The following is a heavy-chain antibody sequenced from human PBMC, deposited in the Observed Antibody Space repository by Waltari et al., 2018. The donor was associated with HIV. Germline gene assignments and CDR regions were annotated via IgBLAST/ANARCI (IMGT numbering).Heavy chain of an antibody. J-gene: IGHJ6*02. CDR3: ARGVSIVRGVMIRGHMDV. Sequence: VQLVLSGAEMRKPGASVKVSCRASGYTFSAYTISWVRQAPGQGLEWMGWISGYNGNTNYAQKFQGRVNMTTDTSTSTAHMELRSLRSDDTAVYYCARGVSIVRGVMIRGHMDVWGQGTTVTVSS. V-gene: IGHV1-18*01. CDR2: ISGYNGNT. D-gene: IGHD3-10*01. CDR1: GYTFSAYT.